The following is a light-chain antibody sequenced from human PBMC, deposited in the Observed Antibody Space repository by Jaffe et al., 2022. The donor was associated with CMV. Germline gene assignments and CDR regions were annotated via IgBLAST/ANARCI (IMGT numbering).Light chain of an antibody. CDR3: QQYNNWPPMYT. Sequence: IVMTQSPATLSVSPGERATLSCRASHSVSTNLAWYQQKPGQAPRLLMYGASTRATGIPARFSGSGSGTDFTLTISGLQSEDFAVYYCQQYNNWPPMYTFGQGTKLEIK. V-gene: IGKV3-15*01. CDR1: HSVSTN. CDR2: GAS. J-gene: IGKJ2*01.